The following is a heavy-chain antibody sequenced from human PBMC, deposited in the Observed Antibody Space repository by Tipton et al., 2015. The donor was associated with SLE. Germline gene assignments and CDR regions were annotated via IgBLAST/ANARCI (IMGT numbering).Heavy chain of an antibody. Sequence: QSGAEVKKPGASVKVSCKASGYTFTSYGISWVRQAPGQGLEWMGWISAYNGNTNYAQKLQGRVTMTRDTSISTAYMELSRLRSDDTAVYYCARGAEGEDTAMANYFDYWGQGTLVTVSS. V-gene: IGHV1-18*01. J-gene: IGHJ4*02. CDR3: ARGAEGEDTAMANYFDY. CDR2: ISAYNGNT. D-gene: IGHD5-18*01. CDR1: GYTFTSYG.